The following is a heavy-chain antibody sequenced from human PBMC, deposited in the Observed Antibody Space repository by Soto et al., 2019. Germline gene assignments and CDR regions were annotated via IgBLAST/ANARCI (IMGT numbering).Heavy chain of an antibody. V-gene: IGHV1-18*04. CDR1: GYTFTSYG. D-gene: IGHD2-15*01. CDR2: ISAYNGNT. CDR3: ARDTGNSRIYCSGGSCYVSAPYYYGMDV. Sequence: ASVKVSCKASGYTFTSYGISWVRQAPGQGLEWMGWISAYNGNTNYAQKLQGRVTMTTDTSTSTAYMELRSLRSDDTAVYYCARDTGNSRIYCSGGSCYVSAPYYYGMDVWGQGTTVTVSS. J-gene: IGHJ6*02.